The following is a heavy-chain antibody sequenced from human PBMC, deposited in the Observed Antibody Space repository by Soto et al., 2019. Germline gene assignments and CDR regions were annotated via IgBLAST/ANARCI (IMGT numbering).Heavy chain of an antibody. Sequence: SVKVSCKASGGTFSTYAINWVRQAPGQGLEWMGGIIPIFGTANYAQKFQGRVTIIVDESTNTTYMELSSLRSEDMAVYYCARDFGFEETYNWLDPWGQGTPVTVSS. CDR3: ARDFGFEETYNWLDP. CDR2: IIPIFGTA. J-gene: IGHJ5*02. V-gene: IGHV1-69*13. D-gene: IGHD3-10*01. CDR1: GGTFSTYA.